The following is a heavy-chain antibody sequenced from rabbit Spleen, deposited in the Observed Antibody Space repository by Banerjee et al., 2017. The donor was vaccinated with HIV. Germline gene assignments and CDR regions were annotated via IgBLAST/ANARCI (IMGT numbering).Heavy chain of an antibody. Sequence: QSLEESGGDLVKPGASPTLTCTASGFSFSSRYYMCWVRQAPGKGLEWIACIYAGSSGNTYYASWAKGRFTISKTSSTTVTLQMTSLTAADTATYFCARETSSGWGVVSYYFNLWGQGTLVTVS. D-gene: IGHD4-1*01. CDR1: GFSFSSRYY. CDR2: IYAGSSGNT. J-gene: IGHJ4*01. CDR3: ARETSSGWGVVSYYFNL. V-gene: IGHV1S40*01.